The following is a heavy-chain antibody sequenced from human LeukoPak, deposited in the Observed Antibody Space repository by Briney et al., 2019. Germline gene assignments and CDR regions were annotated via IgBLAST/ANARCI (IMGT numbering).Heavy chain of an antibody. J-gene: IGHJ4*02. CDR3: ARERWATWHFGTYFDY. Sequence: NPSETLSLTCTVSGGSISSSSYYWGWIRQPPGKGLEWIGSIYYSGSTYYNPSLKSRVTISVDTSKNQFSLKLSSVTAADTAVYYCARERWATWHFGTYFDYWGQGTLVTVSS. CDR2: IYYSGST. CDR1: GGSISSSSYY. V-gene: IGHV4-39*02. D-gene: IGHD5-24*01.